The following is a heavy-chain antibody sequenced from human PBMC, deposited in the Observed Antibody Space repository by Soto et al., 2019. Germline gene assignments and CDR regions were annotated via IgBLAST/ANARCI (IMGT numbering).Heavy chain of an antibody. CDR2: IIPIFGTA. J-gene: IGHJ4*02. D-gene: IGHD3-10*01. CDR1: GGTFSSYA. V-gene: IGHV1-69*05. Sequence: QVQLVQSGAEVKKPGSSVKVSCKASGGTFSSYAISWVRQAPGQGLEWMGGIIPIFGTANYAQKFQGRVTITXXDXTXXAYMELSGLGSEDTAVYYCAGGQGGITVVRGAFDCWGQGTLVTVSS. CDR3: AGGQGGITVVRGAFDC.